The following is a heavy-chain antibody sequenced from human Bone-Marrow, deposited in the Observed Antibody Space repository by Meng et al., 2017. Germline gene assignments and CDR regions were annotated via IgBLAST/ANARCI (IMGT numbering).Heavy chain of an antibody. J-gene: IGHJ4*02. CDR3: ARGGYSYGLVGIFDY. Sequence: QLVPSGREVKKPGSSVKVSCQASGCTFSSYAISWVRQAPGQGLEWLGEIIPIFGTANYAQKFQGRVTITADKSTSTAYMELSSLRSEDTAVYYCARGGYSYGLVGIFDYWGQGTLVTVSS. V-gene: IGHV1-69*06. CDR2: IIPIFGTA. D-gene: IGHD5-18*01. CDR1: GCTFSSYA.